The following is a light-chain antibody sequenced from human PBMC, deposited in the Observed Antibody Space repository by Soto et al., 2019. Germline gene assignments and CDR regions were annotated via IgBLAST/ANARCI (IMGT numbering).Light chain of an antibody. V-gene: IGKV3-20*01. CDR1: QSVGSSY. CDR2: GAS. Sequence: EIVMTQSPATLSVSPGARATLTCRASQSVGSSYLAWYQQKPGQAPRLIIYGASSRATGIPDRFSGSGSGTDFTLTISRLEPEDFAVYYCQQYGSSPLWTFGQGTKVDIK. J-gene: IGKJ1*01. CDR3: QQYGSSPLWT.